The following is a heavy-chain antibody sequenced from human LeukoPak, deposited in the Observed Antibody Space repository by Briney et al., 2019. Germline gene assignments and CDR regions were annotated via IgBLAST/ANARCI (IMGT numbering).Heavy chain of an antibody. J-gene: IGHJ4*02. CDR2: ISGSGGST. CDR3: ARRAGAYSHPYDY. D-gene: IGHD4/OR15-4a*01. V-gene: IGHV3-23*01. CDR1: GFTFSSCS. Sequence: PGGSLRLSCAASGFTFSSCSMNWVRQAPGKGLEWVSAISGSGGSTYYADSVKGRFTISRDNSKNTLYLQMNSLRAEDTAVYYCARRAGAYSHPYDYWGQGTLVTVSS.